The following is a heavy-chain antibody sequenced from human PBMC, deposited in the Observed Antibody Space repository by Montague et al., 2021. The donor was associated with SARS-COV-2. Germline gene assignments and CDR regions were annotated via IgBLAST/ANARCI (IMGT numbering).Heavy chain of an antibody. Sequence: SETLSLTCTVSGGSISSYYWSWIRQPPGKGLEWIGCVYYSGSTNYNPSLKSRVTISVDTSKNQFSLELSSVTAADTAVYYCARRALGYCSGGSCYSGFDYWGQGTLVTVSS. J-gene: IGHJ4*02. CDR1: GGSISSYY. CDR2: VYYSGST. CDR3: ARRALGYCSGGSCYSGFDY. V-gene: IGHV4-59*08. D-gene: IGHD2-15*01.